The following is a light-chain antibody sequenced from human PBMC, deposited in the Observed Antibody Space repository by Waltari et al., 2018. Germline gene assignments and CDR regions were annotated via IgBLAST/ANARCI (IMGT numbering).Light chain of an antibody. CDR2: GAS. J-gene: IGKJ2*01. V-gene: IGKV3-15*01. CDR3: QQYNNWRT. Sequence: EVLMTQSPPTLSVSPGERATLSCRASQSIARNLAWYQQKPGQAPRLLIYGASTTATDVPDRFSGSGSGTEFTLTISRLQSEDFAVYYCQQYNNWRTFGQGTKLEIK. CDR1: QSIARN.